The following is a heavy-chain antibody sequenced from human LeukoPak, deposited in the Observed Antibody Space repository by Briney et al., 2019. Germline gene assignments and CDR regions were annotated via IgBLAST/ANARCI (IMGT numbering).Heavy chain of an antibody. CDR3: ARSLQLLPQGFDY. D-gene: IGHD5-18*01. Sequence: GGSLRLSCAASGFTFSNYWMSWVRQAPGKGLEWVSSISSSSSYIYYADSVKGRFTISRDNAKNSLYLQMNSLRAEDTAVYYCARSLQLLPQGFDYWGQGTLVTVSS. J-gene: IGHJ4*02. CDR1: GFTFSNYW. CDR2: ISSSSSYI. V-gene: IGHV3-21*01.